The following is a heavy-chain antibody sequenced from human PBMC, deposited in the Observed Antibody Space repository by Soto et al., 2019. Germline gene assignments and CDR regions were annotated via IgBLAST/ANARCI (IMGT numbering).Heavy chain of an antibody. CDR1: GGSISSYY. J-gene: IGHJ3*02. CDR3: ARRYGSCFDI. V-gene: IGHV4-59*08. CDR2: IYYSGST. D-gene: IGHD3-10*01. Sequence: QVQLQESGPGLVKPSETLSLTCTVSGGSISSYYWSWIRQPPGKGLEWIGYIYYSGSTNYNPSLNGRVTISVDTSKNQFSLKLSSVTAADTAVYYCARRYGSCFDIWGQGTMVTVYS.